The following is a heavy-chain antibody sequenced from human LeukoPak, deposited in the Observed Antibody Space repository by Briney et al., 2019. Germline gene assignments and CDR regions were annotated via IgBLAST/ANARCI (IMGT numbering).Heavy chain of an antibody. Sequence: SVKVSCKASGGTFSSYAISWVRQAPGQGREWMGGIIPIFGTANYAQKFQGRVTITADESTSTAYMELSSLRSEDTAVYYCARSQRDGYNSDAFDIWGQGTMVTVSS. CDR2: IIPIFGTA. CDR1: GGTFSSYA. D-gene: IGHD5-24*01. J-gene: IGHJ3*02. CDR3: ARSQRDGYNSDAFDI. V-gene: IGHV1-69*13.